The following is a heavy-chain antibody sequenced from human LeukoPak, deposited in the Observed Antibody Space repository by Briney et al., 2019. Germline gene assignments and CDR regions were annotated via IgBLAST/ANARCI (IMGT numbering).Heavy chain of an antibody. V-gene: IGHV4-59*01. CDR2: IYSSGST. Sequence: PSVTLSLTCTVSGGSISSYYWSWIRQPPGKGLEWIGYIYSSGSTNYNPSLKSRVTISVDTSKNQFSLKLSSVTAADTAVYYCASAQRLRVFYLDYWGQGTLVTVSS. J-gene: IGHJ4*02. CDR3: ASAQRLRVFYLDY. CDR1: GGSISSYY. D-gene: IGHD4-17*01.